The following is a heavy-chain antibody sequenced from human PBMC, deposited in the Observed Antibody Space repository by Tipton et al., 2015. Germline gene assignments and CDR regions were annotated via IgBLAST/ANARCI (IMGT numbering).Heavy chain of an antibody. D-gene: IGHD7-27*01. CDR3: TKAPTGDSFYFHF. J-gene: IGHJ4*02. Sequence: SLRLSCAASGFTFSSYEMKWVRQAPGKGLEWVSGINWKSDNIAYADSVRGRFTISRDNAKNSLFLQMTSLRPEDTALYYCTKAPTGDSFYFHFWGQGTLVTVSS. CDR1: GFTFSSYE. V-gene: IGHV3-9*01. CDR2: INWKSDNI.